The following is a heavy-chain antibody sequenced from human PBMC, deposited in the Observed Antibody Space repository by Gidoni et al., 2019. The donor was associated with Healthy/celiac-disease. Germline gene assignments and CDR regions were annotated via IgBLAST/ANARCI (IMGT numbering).Heavy chain of an antibody. V-gene: IGHV3-21*01. CDR3: ARGNWNYNWFDP. Sequence: EVQLVESGGGLVKPGGSLRLSCAASGFTFSSYSMNWVRQAPGKGLEWVSSISSSSSYIYYADSVKGRFTISRDNAKNSLYLQMNSLRAEDTAVYYCARGNWNYNWFDPWGQGTLVTVSS. CDR1: GFTFSSYS. CDR2: ISSSSSYI. D-gene: IGHD1-1*01. J-gene: IGHJ5*02.